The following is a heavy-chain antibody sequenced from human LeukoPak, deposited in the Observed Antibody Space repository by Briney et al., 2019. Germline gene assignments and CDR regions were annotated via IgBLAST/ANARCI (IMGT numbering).Heavy chain of an antibody. CDR1: GYTFTVYY. CDR3: ARVKYSGYDEDYYYGMDV. J-gene: IGHJ6*02. CDR2: INPNSGGT. D-gene: IGHD5-12*01. V-gene: IGHV1-2*04. Sequence: ASVKVSCKASGYTFTVYYMHWVRQAPGQGLEWMGWINPNSGGTNYAQKFQGWVTMTRDTSISTAYMELSRLRSDDTAVYYCARVKYSGYDEDYYYGMDVWGQGTTVTVSS.